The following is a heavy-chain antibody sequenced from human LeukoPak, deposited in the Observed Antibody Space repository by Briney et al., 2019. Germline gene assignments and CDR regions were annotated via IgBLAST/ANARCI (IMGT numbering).Heavy chain of an antibody. CDR1: GGSISTSY. J-gene: IGHJ4*02. D-gene: IGHD6-19*01. V-gene: IGHV4-59*01. CDR2: THNSGST. CDR3: ARGVAGRIRTTRLFDY. Sequence: SETLSLTCTASGGSISTSYWTWIRQAPGKGLEWIGYTHNSGSTNYNPSLKSRVVTSIDTSKNQFSLKVTSVTAADTAVYYCARGVAGRIRTTRLFDYWGQGTLVTVSS.